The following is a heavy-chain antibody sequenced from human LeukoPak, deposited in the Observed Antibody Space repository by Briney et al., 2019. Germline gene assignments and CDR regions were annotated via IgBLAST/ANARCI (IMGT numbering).Heavy chain of an antibody. CDR2: INHSGST. CDR1: GGSFSGYY. CDR3: ASRWSGYSSYYYYGMDV. Sequence: SETLSLTCAVSGGSFSGYYWSWIRQPPGKGLEWIGEINHSGSTTYNPSFKSRGTTSVDTSKNQMSLKLRTVIAADTAVYYCASRWSGYSSYYYYGMDVWGQGTTVTVSS. V-gene: IGHV4-34*01. J-gene: IGHJ6*02. D-gene: IGHD3-3*01.